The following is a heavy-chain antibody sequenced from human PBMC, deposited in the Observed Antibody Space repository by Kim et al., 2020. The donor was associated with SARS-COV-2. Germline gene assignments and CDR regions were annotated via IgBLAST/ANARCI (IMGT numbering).Heavy chain of an antibody. J-gene: IGHJ5*02. Sequence: SETLSLTCAVYGGSFSGYYWSWIRQPPGKGLEWIGEINHSGSTNYNPSLKSRVTISVDTSKNQFSLKLSSVTAADTAVYYCARVPDYYDSSGYGLAWGQG. CDR2: INHSGST. V-gene: IGHV4-34*01. D-gene: IGHD3-22*01. CDR1: GGSFSGYY. CDR3: ARVPDYYDSSGYGLA.